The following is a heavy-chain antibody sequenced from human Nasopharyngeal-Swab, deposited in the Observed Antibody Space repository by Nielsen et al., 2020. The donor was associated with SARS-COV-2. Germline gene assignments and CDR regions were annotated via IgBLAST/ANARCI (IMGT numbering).Heavy chain of an antibody. CDR3: ARSRDGYNMYAFDI. J-gene: IGHJ3*02. CDR2: INHSGST. V-gene: IGHV4-34*01. Sequence: SETLSLTCAVYGGSFSGYYWSWIRQPPEKGLEWIGEINHSGSTNYNPSLKSRVTISVDTSKNQFSLKLSSVTAADTAVYYCARSRDGYNMYAFDIWGQGTMVTVSS. CDR1: GGSFSGYY. D-gene: IGHD5-24*01.